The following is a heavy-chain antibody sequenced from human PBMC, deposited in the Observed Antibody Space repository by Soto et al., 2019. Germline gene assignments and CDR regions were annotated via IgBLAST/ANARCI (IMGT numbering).Heavy chain of an antibody. Sequence: GGSLRLSCAASGFTFNNYGMSWVRQAPGKGLAWVSGISGGGVSTYYADSVKGRFTISRDNSKNTLYLQMNSLRAEDTALYYCAKGHYYDFWSAKRYYGVDVWGPGTTVPVSS. CDR1: GFTFNNYG. J-gene: IGHJ6*02. CDR2: ISGGGVST. CDR3: AKGHYYDFWSAKRYYGVDV. V-gene: IGHV3-23*01. D-gene: IGHD3-3*01.